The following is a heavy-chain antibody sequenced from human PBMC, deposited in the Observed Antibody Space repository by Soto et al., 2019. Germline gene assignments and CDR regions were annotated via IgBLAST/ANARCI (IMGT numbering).Heavy chain of an antibody. J-gene: IGHJ6*02. Sequence: AASVKVSCKASGGTFSSYAISWVRQAPGQGLEWMGGIIPIFGTANYAQKFQGRVTITADESTSTAYMELSSLRSEDTAVYYCARVGSQVGATMRDRDYYYGKDGWCQGTTVTVSS. CDR3: ARVGSQVGATMRDRDYYYGKDG. D-gene: IGHD1-26*01. CDR1: GGTFSSYA. V-gene: IGHV1-69*13. CDR2: IIPIFGTA.